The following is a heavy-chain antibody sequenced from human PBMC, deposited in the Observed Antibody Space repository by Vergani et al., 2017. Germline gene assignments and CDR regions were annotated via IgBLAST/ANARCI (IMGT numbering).Heavy chain of an antibody. CDR1: GFTFTNFA. CDR3: AKDNVPGYYDSSGYCDY. D-gene: IGHD3-22*01. CDR2: ISGSGGFT. Sequence: EVQLLESGGGLVQPGGSLRLSCEASGFTFTNFAMTWVRQAPGEGLEWVSGISGSGGFTYYADSVKGRFTISRDNSKNTMFLQMNNLRAEDTAVYYCAKDNVPGYYDSSGYCDYWGQGTLVTVSS. V-gene: IGHV3-23*01. J-gene: IGHJ4*02.